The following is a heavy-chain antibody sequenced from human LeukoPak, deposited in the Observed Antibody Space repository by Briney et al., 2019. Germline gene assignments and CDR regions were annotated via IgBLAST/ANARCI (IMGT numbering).Heavy chain of an antibody. CDR3: ARDLGLTGLGDY. CDR1: GYTFTIYY. CDR2: LSTRNRDT. J-gene: IGHJ4*02. V-gene: IGHV1-46*01. D-gene: IGHD1-1*01. Sequence: ASVKVSCKASGYTFTIYYMHWVRQAPGQGLEWMGILSTRNRDTTYAQKFQGRVTMTRDTSTSTVYMELSSLRSEDTAVYYCARDLGLTGLGDYWGQGTPVTVSS.